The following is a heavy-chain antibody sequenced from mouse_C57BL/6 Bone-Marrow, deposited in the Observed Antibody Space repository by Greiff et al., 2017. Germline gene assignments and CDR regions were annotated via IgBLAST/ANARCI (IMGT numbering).Heavy chain of an antibody. Sequence: VQLVESGAELARPGASVKLSCKASGYTFTSYGISWVKQRTGQGLEWIGEIYPRSGNTYYNEKFKGKATLTADKSSSTAYIELRSLTSEDSAVYFCAREGAYYSNYLAWFAYWGQGTLVTVSA. CDR2: IYPRSGNT. V-gene: IGHV1-81*01. CDR3: AREGAYYSNYLAWFAY. J-gene: IGHJ3*01. D-gene: IGHD2-5*01. CDR1: GYTFTSYG.